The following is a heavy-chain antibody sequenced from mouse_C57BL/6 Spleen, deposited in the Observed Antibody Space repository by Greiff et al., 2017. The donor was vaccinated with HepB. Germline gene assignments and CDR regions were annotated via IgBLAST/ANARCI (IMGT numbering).Heavy chain of an antibody. J-gene: IGHJ1*03. CDR2: IYPGSGST. Sequence: QVQLQQSGAELVKPGASVKMSCKASGYTFTSYWITWVKQRPGQGLEWIGDIYPGSGSTNYNEKFKSKATLTVDTSSSTAYMQLSSLTSEDSAVYYCARRDTTVVASQGYFDVWGTGTTVTVSS. CDR1: GYTFTSYW. V-gene: IGHV1-55*01. CDR3: ARRDTTVVASQGYFDV. D-gene: IGHD1-1*01.